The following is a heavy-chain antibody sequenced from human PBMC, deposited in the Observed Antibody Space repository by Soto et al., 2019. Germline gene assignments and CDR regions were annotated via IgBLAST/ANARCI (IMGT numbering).Heavy chain of an antibody. V-gene: IGHV3-30-3*01. Sequence: GGSLRLPCAASGFTYSTYTMHWVRQAPGKGVRWVAVISYDGNNKFYADSVKGRFTISRDSTKQTLYLQMNSLRPDDTALYYCARDGVSLSEYPWNSGAYFAYGGQGAVVT. CDR1: GFTYSTYT. J-gene: IGHJ4*01. CDR3: ARDGVSLSEYPWNSGAYFAY. D-gene: IGHD1-1*01. CDR2: ISYDGNNK.